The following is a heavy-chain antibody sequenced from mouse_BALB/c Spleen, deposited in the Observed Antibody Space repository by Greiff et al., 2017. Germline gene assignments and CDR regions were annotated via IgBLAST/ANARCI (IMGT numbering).Heavy chain of an antibody. Sequence: EVQLQQSGGGLVQPGGSRKLSCAASGFTFSSFGMHWVRQAPEKGLEWVAYISSGSSTIYYADTVKGRFTISRDNPKNTLFLQMTSLRSEDTAMYYCTTMITAYAMDYWGQGTSVTVSS. CDR1: GFTFSSFG. CDR3: TTMITAYAMDY. D-gene: IGHD2-4*01. J-gene: IGHJ4*01. V-gene: IGHV5-17*02. CDR2: ISSGSSTI.